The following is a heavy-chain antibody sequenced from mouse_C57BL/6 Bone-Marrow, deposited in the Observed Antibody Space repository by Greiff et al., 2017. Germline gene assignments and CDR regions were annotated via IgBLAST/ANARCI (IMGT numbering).Heavy chain of an antibody. Sequence: QVQLQQSGAELARPGASVKLSCKASGYTFTSYGISWVKQRTGQGLEWIGEIYPRSGNTYYNEKFKGKATLTADKSSSTVYMELRSLTSEDSAVYFCARRSIYDGFAYWGQGTLVTVSA. J-gene: IGHJ3*01. CDR2: IYPRSGNT. D-gene: IGHD2-3*01. CDR3: ARRSIYDGFAY. V-gene: IGHV1-81*01. CDR1: GYTFTSYG.